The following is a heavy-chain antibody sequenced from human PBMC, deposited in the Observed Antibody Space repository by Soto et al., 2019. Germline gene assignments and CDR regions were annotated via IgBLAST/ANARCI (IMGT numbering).Heavy chain of an antibody. V-gene: IGHV4-59*01. CDR2: IYYSGST. J-gene: IGHJ4*02. D-gene: IGHD3-3*01. CDR1: GGSISSYY. CDR3: ARLNYDSWSGYSYYFDY. Sequence: QVQLQESGPGLVKPSETLSLTCTVSGGSISSYYWSWIRQPPGKGLEWIGYIYYSGSTNYNPSLKSRVTISVDTAKNQFSLKLSSVTAADTAVYYCARLNYDSWSGYSYYFDYWGQGTLVTVSS.